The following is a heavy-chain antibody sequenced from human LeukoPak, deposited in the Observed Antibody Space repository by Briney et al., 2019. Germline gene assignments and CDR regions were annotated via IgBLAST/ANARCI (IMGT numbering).Heavy chain of an antibody. Sequence: PGGSLRLSCAASGFTFSSYGMHWVRQAPGKGLEWVAVISYDGSNKYYADSVKGRFTISRDNSKNTLYLQMNSLRAEGTAVYYCAKDGGVGATASWGQGTLVTVSS. V-gene: IGHV3-30*18. J-gene: IGHJ5*02. CDR1: GFTFSSYG. CDR2: ISYDGSNK. D-gene: IGHD1-26*01. CDR3: AKDGGVGATAS.